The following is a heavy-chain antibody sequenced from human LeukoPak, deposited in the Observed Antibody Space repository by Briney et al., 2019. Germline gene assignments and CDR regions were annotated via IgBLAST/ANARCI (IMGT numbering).Heavy chain of an antibody. J-gene: IGHJ3*02. D-gene: IGHD3-10*01. CDR1: GGTFSSHA. Sequence: SVKVSCKASGGTFSSHALSWVRQAPGQGLEWMGGIIPMFGTSNYAQKFHGRVTITADESTSTAYMELSSLRAEDTAVYYCARRGMIRAFDIWGQGTMVTVSS. CDR2: IIPMFGTS. V-gene: IGHV1-69*13. CDR3: ARRGMIRAFDI.